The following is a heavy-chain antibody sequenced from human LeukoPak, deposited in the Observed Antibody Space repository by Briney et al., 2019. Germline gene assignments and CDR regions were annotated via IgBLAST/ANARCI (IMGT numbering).Heavy chain of an antibody. CDR1: GFTFSSYA. CDR3: ARVGDIVATISLDY. V-gene: IGHV3-21*01. J-gene: IGHJ4*02. Sequence: GGSLRLSCAASGFTFSSYAMSWVRQAPGKGLEWVSSISSSSSYIYYADSVKGRFTISRGNAKNSLYLQMNSLRAEDTAVYYCARVGDIVATISLDYWGQGTLVTVSS. D-gene: IGHD5-12*01. CDR2: ISSSSSYI.